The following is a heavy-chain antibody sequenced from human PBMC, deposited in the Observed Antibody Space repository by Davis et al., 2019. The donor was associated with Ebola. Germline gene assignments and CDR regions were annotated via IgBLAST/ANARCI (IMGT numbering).Heavy chain of an antibody. Sequence: PGGSLRLSCAASGFTSSTYWMHWVRQAPGKGLVWVSRINSDGSSTNYADSVKGRFTISRDNSKNTLYLQMNSLRAEDTAVYYCARGIVGATTYPFYWYFDLWGRGTLVTVSS. CDR1: GFTSSTYW. CDR3: ARGIVGATTYPFYWYFDL. V-gene: IGHV3-74*01. CDR2: INSDGSST. D-gene: IGHD1-26*01. J-gene: IGHJ2*01.